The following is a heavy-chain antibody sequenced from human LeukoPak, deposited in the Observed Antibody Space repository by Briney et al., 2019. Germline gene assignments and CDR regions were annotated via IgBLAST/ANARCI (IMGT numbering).Heavy chain of an antibody. Sequence: PSETLSLTCTVPGDPISSYYWSWIRQPPGKGLEWIGYIYYSGSTNYNPSLKSRVTISVDTSKNQFSLKLSSVTAADTAVYYCARGGRIAVAHFDYWGQGTLVTVSS. J-gene: IGHJ4*02. CDR1: GDPISSYY. D-gene: IGHD6-19*01. V-gene: IGHV4-59*01. CDR3: ARGGRIAVAHFDY. CDR2: IYYSGST.